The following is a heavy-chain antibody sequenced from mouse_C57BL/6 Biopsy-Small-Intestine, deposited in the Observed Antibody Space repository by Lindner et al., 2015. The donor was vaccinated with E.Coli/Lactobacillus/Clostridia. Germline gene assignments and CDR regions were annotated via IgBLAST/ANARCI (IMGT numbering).Heavy chain of an antibody. CDR2: ISDGGSYT. CDR1: GFTFSSYA. J-gene: IGHJ3*01. D-gene: IGHD1-1*01. CDR3: ARAYYVSSYAWFAY. Sequence: QLQESGGGLVKPGGSLKLSCAASGFTFSSYAMSWVRQTPEKRLEWVATISDGGSYTYYPDNVKGRFTISRDNAKNNLYLQMSHLKSEDTAMYYCARAYYVSSYAWFAYWGQGTLVTVSA. V-gene: IGHV5-4*01.